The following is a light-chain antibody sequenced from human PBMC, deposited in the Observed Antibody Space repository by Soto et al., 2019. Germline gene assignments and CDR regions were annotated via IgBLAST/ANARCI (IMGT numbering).Light chain of an antibody. CDR3: AVWDSSLSGWV. Sequence: QSVLTQPPSVSGTPGQTVTISCSGSTSYIRSNYVYWYQQLTGTAPKLLISRNNQRSSGVPDRFSGSKSGTSASLAISGLRSEDEADYYCAVWDSSLSGWVFGGGTKLTV. J-gene: IGLJ3*02. CDR2: RNN. CDR1: TSYIRSNY. V-gene: IGLV1-47*01.